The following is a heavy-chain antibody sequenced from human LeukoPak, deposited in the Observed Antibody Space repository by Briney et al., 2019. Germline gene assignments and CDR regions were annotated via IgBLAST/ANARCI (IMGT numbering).Heavy chain of an antibody. CDR3: ARLPAATDI. CDR2: IYYSGST. Sequence: SETLSLTCTVSGGTISSSTYYWGWIRQPPGKGLEWIASIYYSGSTYYNPSLKSRVTISVDTSKNQFSLKVSSVTAADTAVYYCARLPAATDIWGQGTMVTVSS. V-gene: IGHV4-39*01. J-gene: IGHJ3*02. CDR1: GGTISSSTYY.